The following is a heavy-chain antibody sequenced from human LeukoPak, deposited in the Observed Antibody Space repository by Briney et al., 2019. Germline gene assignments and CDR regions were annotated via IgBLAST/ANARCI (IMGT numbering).Heavy chain of an antibody. D-gene: IGHD4-17*01. V-gene: IGHV3-74*01. CDR1: GFTFSNYW. Sequence: GGSLRLSCAASGFTFSNYWMNWVRQAPGKGLVWFSRINSDGSSTSYADSVRVRFTISRYNAKNTLYLQMNSLRAEDTAVYYCARRGAVTYAFDIWGQGTMVTVSS. CDR3: ARRGAVTYAFDI. CDR2: INSDGSST. J-gene: IGHJ3*02.